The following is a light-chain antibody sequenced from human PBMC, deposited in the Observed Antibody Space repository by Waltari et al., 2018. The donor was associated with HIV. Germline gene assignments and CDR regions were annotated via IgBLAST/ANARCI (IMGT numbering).Light chain of an antibody. CDR3: QQYNTWPT. Sequence: EIVMTQSPATLSVSPGERATLSCRASQSVSNNLAWYQQKPGQAPRLLIYSASTRATGIPARFSGSGSGTEFTLTISSLQSEDFAVYYCQQYNTWPTFGGGTKVEIK. V-gene: IGKV3-15*01. J-gene: IGKJ4*01. CDR2: SAS. CDR1: QSVSNN.